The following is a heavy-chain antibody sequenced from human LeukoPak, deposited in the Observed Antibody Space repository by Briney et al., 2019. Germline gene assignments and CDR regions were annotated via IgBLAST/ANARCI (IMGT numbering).Heavy chain of an antibody. CDR3: ATDLGYCSSISCPFP. V-gene: IGHV1-24*01. D-gene: IGHD2-2*01. Sequence: ASVKVSCKVSGYTLTELSMHWVRQAPGKGLEWMGGFDPEDGETIYAQKFQGRVTMTEDTSTDTAYMELSSLRSEDTAVYYCATDLGYCSSISCPFPWGQGTLVTVSS. CDR2: FDPEDGET. J-gene: IGHJ5*02. CDR1: GYTLTELS.